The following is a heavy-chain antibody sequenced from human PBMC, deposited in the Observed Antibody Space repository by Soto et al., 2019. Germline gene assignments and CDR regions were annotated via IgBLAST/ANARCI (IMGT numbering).Heavy chain of an antibody. D-gene: IGHD3-9*01. V-gene: IGHV4-34*01. J-gene: IGHJ5*02. CDR3: ARGTAFYDILTGYYMKNWFDP. CDR2: INHSGST. CDR1: GGSFSGYY. Sequence: SETLSLTCAVYGGSFSGYYWSWIRQPPGKGLEWIGEINHSGSTNYNPSLKSRVTISVDTSKNQFSLKLSSVTAADTAVYYCARGTAFYDILTGYYMKNWFDPWGQGTLVTVSS.